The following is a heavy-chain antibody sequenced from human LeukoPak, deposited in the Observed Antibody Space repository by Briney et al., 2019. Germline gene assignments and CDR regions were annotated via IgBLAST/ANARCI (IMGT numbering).Heavy chain of an antibody. J-gene: IGHJ4*02. CDR1: GFIVHNHG. CDR2: IDWDSSRT. V-gene: IGHV3-43D*04. D-gene: IGHD6-19*01. Sequence: GGSLRLSCAASGFIVHNHGMLSVRQAPGKGPEWVSFIDWDSSRTFYTESVKGRFTISRDNSKNSLFLQMNSRRAEYTALYYWARAERPTGWLTDFCGQGTLGTVS. CDR3: ARAERPTGWLTDF.